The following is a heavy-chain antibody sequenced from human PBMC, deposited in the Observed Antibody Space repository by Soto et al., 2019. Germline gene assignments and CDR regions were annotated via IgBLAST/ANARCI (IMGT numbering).Heavy chain of an antibody. V-gene: IGHV3-30-3*01. CDR2: ISYDGSNK. J-gene: IGHJ4*02. CDR3: ARDRLVVPAAFDY. CDR1: GFTFSSYA. Sequence: LRLSCAASGFTFSSYAMHWVRQAPGKGLEWVAVISYDGSNKYYADSVKGRFTISRDNSKNTLYLQMNSLRAEDTAVYYCARDRLVVPAAFDYWGQGTLVTVSS. D-gene: IGHD2-2*01.